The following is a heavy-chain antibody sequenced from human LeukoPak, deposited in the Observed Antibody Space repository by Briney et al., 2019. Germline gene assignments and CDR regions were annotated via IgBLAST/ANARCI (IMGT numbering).Heavy chain of an antibody. D-gene: IGHD2-21*02. J-gene: IGHJ6*02. Sequence: SETLSLTCAVYGGSFSGYYWSWIRQPPGKGLEWIGEINHSGSTNYNPSLKSRVIISVDTSKNQFSLKLSSVTAADTAVHYCARGGTNLISGGDYILGYYYGMDVWGQGTTVTVSS. CDR2: INHSGST. CDR3: ARGGTNLISGGDYILGYYYGMDV. CDR1: GGSFSGYY. V-gene: IGHV4-34*01.